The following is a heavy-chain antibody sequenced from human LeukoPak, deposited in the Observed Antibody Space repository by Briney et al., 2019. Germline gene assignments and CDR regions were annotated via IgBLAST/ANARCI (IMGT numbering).Heavy chain of an antibody. CDR3: ARKCCSTSCSPFYYYYYMDV. J-gene: IGHJ6*03. Sequence: SQTLSLTCTVSGGSISSGDYYWSWIRQPPGKGLEWIGYIYYSGSTYYNPSLKSRVTISVDTSKNQFSLKLSSVTAADTAAYYCARKCCSTSCSPFYYYYYMDVWGKGTTVTVSS. V-gene: IGHV4-30-4*08. CDR2: IYYSGST. D-gene: IGHD2-2*01. CDR1: GGSISSGDYY.